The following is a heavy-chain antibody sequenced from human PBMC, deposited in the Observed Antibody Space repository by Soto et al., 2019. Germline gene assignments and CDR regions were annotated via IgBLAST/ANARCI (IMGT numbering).Heavy chain of an antibody. V-gene: IGHV3-7*03. CDR1: GFTFSDYW. J-gene: IGHJ4*02. D-gene: IGHD1-26*01. CDR2: IRQDAGER. CDR3: VTALIVEVSYLYF. Sequence: GGSLRLSCAASGFTFSDYWMTWIRQAPGKGLEWVANIRQDAGERHYVDSVRGRFTIFRDNAKNSLYLQMSSLRAEDTAVYYCVTALIVEVSYLYFWGQGALVTVSS.